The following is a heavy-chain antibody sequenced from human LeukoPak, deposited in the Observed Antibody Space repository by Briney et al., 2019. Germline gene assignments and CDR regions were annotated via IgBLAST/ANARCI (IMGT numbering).Heavy chain of an antibody. CDR3: ARDYPFGELSYYYYMDV. J-gene: IGHJ6*03. Sequence: SETLSLTCTVSGGPISSYYWSWIRQPAGKGLEWIGRIYTSGSTNYNPSLKSRVTMSVDTSKNQFSLKLSSVTAADTAVYYCARDYPFGELSYYYYMDVWGKGTTVTVSS. CDR1: GGPISSYY. D-gene: IGHD3-10*01. CDR2: IYTSGST. V-gene: IGHV4-4*07.